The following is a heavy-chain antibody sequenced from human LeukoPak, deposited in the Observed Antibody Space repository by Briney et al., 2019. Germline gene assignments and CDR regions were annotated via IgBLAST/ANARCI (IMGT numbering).Heavy chain of an antibody. CDR1: GFTFSDYY. V-gene: IGHV3-11*04. J-gene: IGHJ4*02. CDR3: ARDVEPLHRAHLFDY. Sequence: PGGSLRLSCVASGFTFSDYYMSRIRQAPGKGLEWVSYISSSGSTIYYADSVKGRFTISRDNAKNSLYLQMNSLRAEDTAVYYCARDVEPLHRAHLFDYWGQGTLVTVSS. CDR2: ISSSGSTI. D-gene: IGHD1-14*01.